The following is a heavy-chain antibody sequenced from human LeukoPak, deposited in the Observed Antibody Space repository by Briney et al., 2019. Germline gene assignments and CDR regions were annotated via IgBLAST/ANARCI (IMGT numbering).Heavy chain of an antibody. CDR1: GFTVSSNY. D-gene: IGHD6-19*01. CDR3: ARDPQWLGLFDY. J-gene: IGHJ4*02. V-gene: IGHV3-30-3*01. CDR2: ISYDGSNK. Sequence: GGSLRLSCAASGFTVSSNYMSWVRQTPGKGLEWVAVISYDGSNKYYADSVKGRFTIFRDNSKNTLYLQMNSLRAEDTAVYYCARDPQWLGLFDYWGQGTLVTVSS.